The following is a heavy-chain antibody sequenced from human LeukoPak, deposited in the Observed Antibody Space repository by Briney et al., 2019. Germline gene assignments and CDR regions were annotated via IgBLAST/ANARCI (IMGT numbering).Heavy chain of an antibody. CDR1: GFSLSTSGVG. V-gene: IGHV2-5*01. CDR3: AHRRIYDSSGYYYTLLDP. Sequence: SGPTLVKPTQTLTLTCTFSGFSLSTSGVGVGWIRQPPGKALEWLALIYWNDDKPYSPSLKSRLTITKDTSKNQVVLTMTNMDPVDTATYYCAHRRIYDSSGYYYTLLDPWGQGTLVTVSS. D-gene: IGHD3-22*01. CDR2: IYWNDDK. J-gene: IGHJ5*02.